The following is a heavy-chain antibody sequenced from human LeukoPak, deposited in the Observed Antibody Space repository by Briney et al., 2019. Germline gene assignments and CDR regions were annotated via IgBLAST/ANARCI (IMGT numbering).Heavy chain of an antibody. J-gene: IGHJ5*01. D-gene: IGHD4-23*01. CDR2: ISSSNGDI. Sequence: GGSLRLSCAASGFVFSTHSMNWVRQAPGKGLEWVSWISSSNGDIYYADSARGRFTISRDDAKNSLYLQMNSLRAEDTAVYYCVRDADGGNSWFDSWGQGTLVTVSS. CDR1: GFVFSTHS. CDR3: VRDADGGNSWFDS. V-gene: IGHV3-21*01.